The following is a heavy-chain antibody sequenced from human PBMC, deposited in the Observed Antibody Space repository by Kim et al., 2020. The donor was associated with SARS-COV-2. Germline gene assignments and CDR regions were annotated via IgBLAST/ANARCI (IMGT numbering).Heavy chain of an antibody. Sequence: SETLSLTCAVYGGSFSGYYWSWIRQPPGKGLEWIGEINHSGSTNYNPSLKSRVTISVDTSKNQFSLKLSSVTAADTAVYYCARSRRFLEWLSRVYYFD. CDR3: ARSRRFLEWLSRVYYFD. J-gene: IGHJ4*01. D-gene: IGHD3-3*01. V-gene: IGHV4-34*01. CDR2: INHSGST. CDR1: GGSFSGYY.